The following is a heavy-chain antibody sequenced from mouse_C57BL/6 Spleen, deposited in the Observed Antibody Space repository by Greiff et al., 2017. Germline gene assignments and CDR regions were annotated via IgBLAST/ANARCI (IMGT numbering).Heavy chain of an antibody. J-gene: IGHJ4*01. CDR2: ISSGSSTI. Sequence: EVMLVESGGGLVKPGGSLNLSCAASGFTFSDYGMHWVRQAPEKGLEWVAYISSGSSTIYYADTGKCRFTSSRDNAKNTLFLQMTSLRSEDTAMYYCAYPYYAMDYWGQGTSVTVAS. D-gene: IGHD5-5*01. CDR1: GFTFSDYG. CDR3: AYPYYAMDY. V-gene: IGHV5-17*01.